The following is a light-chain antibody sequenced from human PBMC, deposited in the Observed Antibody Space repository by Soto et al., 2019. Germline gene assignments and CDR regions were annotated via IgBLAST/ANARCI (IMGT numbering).Light chain of an antibody. V-gene: IGKV3-11*01. Sequence: EIVLTQSPATLSLSPGERATLSCRASQSVSSYLAWYQQKPGQAPRLLIYDASNRATGIPDRFSGSGSGTDFTLTISRLEPEDFAVYYCQQYTNWPPNTFGQGTKVDIK. J-gene: IGKJ1*01. CDR3: QQYTNWPPNT. CDR2: DAS. CDR1: QSVSSY.